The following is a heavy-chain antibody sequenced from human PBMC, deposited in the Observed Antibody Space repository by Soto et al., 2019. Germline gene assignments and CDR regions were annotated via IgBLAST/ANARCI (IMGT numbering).Heavy chain of an antibody. Sequence: SETLSLTCTVSGGSISSYYWSWIRQPPGKGLEWIGYIYYSGSTNYNPSLKSRVTISVDTSKNQFSLKLSSVTAADTAVYYCARAPRGNYGYPSYIDYWGQGTLVTSPQ. V-gene: IGHV4-59*01. CDR2: IYYSGST. CDR3: ARAPRGNYGYPSYIDY. CDR1: GGSISSYY. D-gene: IGHD3-10*01. J-gene: IGHJ4*02.